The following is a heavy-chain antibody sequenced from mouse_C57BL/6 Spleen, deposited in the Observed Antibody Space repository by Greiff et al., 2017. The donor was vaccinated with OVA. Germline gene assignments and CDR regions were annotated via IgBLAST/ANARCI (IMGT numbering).Heavy chain of an antibody. D-gene: IGHD4-1*02. CDR1: GYAFTNYL. CDR3: ARRTTGYWYFDV. J-gene: IGHJ1*03. CDR2: INPGSGGT. Sequence: VQLQQSGAELVRPGTSVKVSCKASGYAFTNYLIEWVKQRPGQGLEWIGVINPGSGGTNYNEKFKGKATLTADKSSSTAYMQLSSLTSEDSAVYFCARRTTGYWYFDVWGTGTTVTVSS. V-gene: IGHV1-54*01.